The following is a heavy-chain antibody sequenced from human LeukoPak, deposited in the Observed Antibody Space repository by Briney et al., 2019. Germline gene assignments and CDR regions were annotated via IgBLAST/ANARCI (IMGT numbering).Heavy chain of an antibody. D-gene: IGHD4-11*01. CDR1: GFTVSSHY. CDR3: ARLGDYSNKD. CDR2: TDSGGST. V-gene: IGHV3-53*01. J-gene: IGHJ4*02. Sequence: AGGSLRLSCAASGFTVSSHYMSWARQAPGKGLEWVSGTDSGGSTSYADSVKGRFTISRDTSKNTLYLQMNGLRAEDTAVYYCARLGDYSNKDWGQGTLVTVSS.